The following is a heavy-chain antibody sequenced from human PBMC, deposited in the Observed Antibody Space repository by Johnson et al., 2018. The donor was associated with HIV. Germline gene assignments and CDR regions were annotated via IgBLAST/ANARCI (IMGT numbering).Heavy chain of an antibody. J-gene: IGHJ3*02. CDR1: GFTFRSYW. CDR3: ARDHEMATIGDAFDI. CDR2: ISLDGSVT. D-gene: IGHD5-24*01. Sequence: VQLVESGGGLVQPGGSLRLSCAASGFTFRSYWVHWVRQAPGKGLVWVARISLDGSVTTYADSVKGRFTISRDNAKNSLYLQMNSLRAEDTAVYYCARDHEMATIGDAFDIWGQGTMVTVSS. V-gene: IGHV3-74*01.